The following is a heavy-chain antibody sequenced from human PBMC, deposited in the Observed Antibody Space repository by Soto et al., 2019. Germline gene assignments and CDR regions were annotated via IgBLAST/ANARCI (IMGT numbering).Heavy chain of an antibody. J-gene: IGHJ4*02. D-gene: IGHD3-10*01. CDR3: ARDARGDEAPMDY. CDR2: INPNSGGT. V-gene: IGHV1-2*04. Sequence: GASVKVSCKASGYTFTVYYRHWVRQAPGQGLEWMGWINPNSGGTNYAQKFQGWVTMTRDTSISTAYMELSRLRSDDTAVYYCARDARGDEAPMDYWGQGTLVTVSS. CDR1: GYTFTVYY.